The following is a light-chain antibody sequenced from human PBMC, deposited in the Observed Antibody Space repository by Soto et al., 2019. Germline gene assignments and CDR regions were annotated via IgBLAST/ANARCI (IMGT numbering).Light chain of an antibody. CDR1: SSNIGGNT. V-gene: IGLV1-44*01. J-gene: IGLJ3*02. CDR2: NNN. CDR3: ASWHDSLNGWV. Sequence: QSVLTQPPSASATPGQRVTISCSGSSSNIGGNTVSWYQQLPGTAPKLLIYNNNQRPSGVPDQISGSKSGTSASLAISGLQSDDEADYYCASWHDSLNGWVFGGGTKVTVL.